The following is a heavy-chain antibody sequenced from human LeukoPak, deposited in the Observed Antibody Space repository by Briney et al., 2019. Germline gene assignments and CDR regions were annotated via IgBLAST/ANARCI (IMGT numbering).Heavy chain of an antibody. V-gene: IGHV4-38-2*02. CDR2: IYHSGST. Sequence: PSETLSLTCTVSGNSISSGDYYWSWIRQPPGKGLEWIGSIYHSGSTYYNPSLKSRVTISVDTSKNQFSLKLSSVTAADTAVYYCAREVRDYVWGSYRFSYFDYWGQGTLVTVSS. D-gene: IGHD3-16*02. CDR1: GNSISSGDYY. J-gene: IGHJ4*02. CDR3: AREVRDYVWGSYRFSYFDY.